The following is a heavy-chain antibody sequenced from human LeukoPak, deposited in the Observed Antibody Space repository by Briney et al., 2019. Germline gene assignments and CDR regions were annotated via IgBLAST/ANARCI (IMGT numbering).Heavy chain of an antibody. Sequence: PGASLRLSCAASGFTFSSYAMSWVRQAPGKGLEWVSAISGSGGSTYYADSVKGRFTISRDNSKNTLYLRMNSLRAEDTAVYYCAKDPGDIVAFDPWGQGTLVTVSS. V-gene: IGHV3-23*01. CDR1: GFTFSSYA. CDR2: ISGSGGST. J-gene: IGHJ5*02. D-gene: IGHD2-21*01. CDR3: AKDPGDIVAFDP.